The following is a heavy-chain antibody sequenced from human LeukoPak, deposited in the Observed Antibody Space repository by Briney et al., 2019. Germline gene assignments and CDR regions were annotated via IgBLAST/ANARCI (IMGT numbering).Heavy chain of an antibody. V-gene: IGHV3-7*01. CDR2: IKQDGSQE. J-gene: IGHJ4*02. CDR3: ARGVPYDSWSGPHYSDY. Sequence: GGSLRLSCAASRFTLSTYWMSWVRQAPGRGLEWVAHIKQDGSQEYYVDSVKGRFTISRDSAKNSLYLQMNSLRAEDTAVYYCARGVPYDSWSGPHYSDYWGQGTLVTVSS. CDR1: RFTLSTYW. D-gene: IGHD3-3*01.